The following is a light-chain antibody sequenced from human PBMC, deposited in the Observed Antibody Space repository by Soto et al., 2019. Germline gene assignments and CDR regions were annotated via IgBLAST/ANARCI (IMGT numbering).Light chain of an antibody. CDR1: SSDVGAYNY. V-gene: IGLV2-14*01. CDR3: SSYTTSSTVL. J-gene: IGLJ2*01. CDR2: EVT. Sequence: QSALTQPASVSGSLGQSITISCTGSSSDVGAYNYVSWYQQHPGKDPKVVIFEVTKRPSGVSSRLSGSKSSNTASLTVSGLQAEDEGNYYCSSYTTSSTVLFGGGTKLTVL.